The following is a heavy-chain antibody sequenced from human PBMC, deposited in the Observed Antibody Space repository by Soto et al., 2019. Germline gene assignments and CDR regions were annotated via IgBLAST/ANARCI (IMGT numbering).Heavy chain of an antibody. CDR3: AREIPRDGYGQSNV. Sequence: SETLSLTCTVSGGSGRGDGYYWSWIRQPPGKGLEWIGFISNSRNTKFNPSLKSRVTISLDTSKNQFSLRLTSVTAADTAVYYCAREIPRDGYGQSNVWGQGKTVTVSS. D-gene: IGHD5-12*01. J-gene: IGHJ6*02. V-gene: IGHV4-61*08. CDR2: ISNSRNT. CDR1: GGSGRGDGYY.